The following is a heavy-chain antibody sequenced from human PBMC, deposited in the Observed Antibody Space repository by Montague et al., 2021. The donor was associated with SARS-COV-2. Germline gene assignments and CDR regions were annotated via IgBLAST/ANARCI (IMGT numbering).Heavy chain of an antibody. CDR3: ARHGLAGITIFGVVTPRGGFDX. D-gene: IGHD3-3*01. Sequence: SETLSLTCTVSGGSISSSSYYWGWIRQPTGKGLEWIGSIYYSGSTYYYLSLKSRVTISVDTSKNQFSLTLSSVTAADTAVYYCARHGLAGITIFGVVTPRGGFDXWGQGTMVTVSS. CDR1: GGSISSSSYY. V-gene: IGHV4-39*01. J-gene: IGHJ3*02. CDR2: IYYSGST.